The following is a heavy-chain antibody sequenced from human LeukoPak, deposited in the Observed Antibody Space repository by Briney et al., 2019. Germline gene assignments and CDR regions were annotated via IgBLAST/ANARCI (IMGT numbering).Heavy chain of an antibody. J-gene: IGHJ4*02. CDR1: GFTFSRYW. CDR3: SRGDYGGNTYYFDS. V-gene: IGHV3-7*04. D-gene: IGHD4-23*01. CDR2: IKKDGSGK. Sequence: GGSLRLSCAASGFTFSRYWMSWVRQAPGKGPEWGANIKKDGSGKYYVDSVKGRFTISRDNAKNSLYLQINSLRAEDTALYYCSRGDYGGNTYYFDSWGQGTLVIVSS.